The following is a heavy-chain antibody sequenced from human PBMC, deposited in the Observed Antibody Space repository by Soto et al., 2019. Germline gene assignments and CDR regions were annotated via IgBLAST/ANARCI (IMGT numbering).Heavy chain of an antibody. CDR2: FYPSGKT. CDR3: ARCGLDYGMDV. D-gene: IGHD3-16*01. Sequence: SETLSLTCTVSGGSISSYYWCWTRQPAGKGLEWIGRFYPSGKTTYNPSLQSRLTMSADTSRSKFSLNLTSVTAADTAVYYCARCGLDYGMDVWGQGTTVTVSS. J-gene: IGHJ6*02. CDR1: GGSISSYY. V-gene: IGHV4-4*07.